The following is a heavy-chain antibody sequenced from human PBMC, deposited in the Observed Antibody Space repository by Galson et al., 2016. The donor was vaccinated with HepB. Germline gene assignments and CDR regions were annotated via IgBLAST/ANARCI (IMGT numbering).Heavy chain of an antibody. V-gene: IGHV3-7*03. CDR3: MRLDYSYCFVS. J-gene: IGHJ5*02. Sequence: SLRLSCAASGFTFSNYWMSWVRQAPGKGLEWVANIHKDGGEKYHVDSVRGRFTISRDNAKNSLHLQMNSLRVEDTAVYYCMRLDYSYCFVSWGQGALVTVSS. D-gene: IGHD4-11*01. CDR1: GFTFSNYW. CDR2: IHKDGGEK.